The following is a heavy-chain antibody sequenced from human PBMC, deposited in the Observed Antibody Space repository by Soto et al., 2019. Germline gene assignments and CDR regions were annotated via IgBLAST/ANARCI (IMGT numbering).Heavy chain of an antibody. Sequence: SETLSLTCTVSGGSISSYYWSWIRQPPGKGLEWIGYIYYSGSTNYNPSLKSRVTISVDTSKNQFSLKLSSVTAADTAVYYCARDRIEYSSSSGGRRPYYYYMDVWGKGTTVTVSS. J-gene: IGHJ6*03. V-gene: IGHV4-59*01. CDR3: ARDRIEYSSSSGGRRPYYYYMDV. CDR2: IYYSGST. CDR1: GGSISSYY. D-gene: IGHD6-6*01.